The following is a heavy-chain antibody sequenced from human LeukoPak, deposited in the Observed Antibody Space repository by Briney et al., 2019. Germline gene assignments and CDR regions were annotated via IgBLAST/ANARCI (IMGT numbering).Heavy chain of an antibody. J-gene: IGHJ4*02. Sequence: ASVKVSCKSSGYTFTGYYMHWVRQAPGQGLEWMGWINPNTGGINYAQKFQGRVTMTRDTSISAAYMELSRLRSDDTAVYYCARDPCSNYFDYWGQGTLVTVSS. V-gene: IGHV1-2*02. D-gene: IGHD6-13*01. CDR3: ARDPCSNYFDY. CDR2: INPNTGGI. CDR1: GYTFTGYY.